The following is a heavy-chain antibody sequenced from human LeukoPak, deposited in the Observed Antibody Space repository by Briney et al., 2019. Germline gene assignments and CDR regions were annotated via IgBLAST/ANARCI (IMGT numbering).Heavy chain of an antibody. D-gene: IGHD1-14*01. V-gene: IGHV3-66*01. CDR3: ARVTRNDAFDI. J-gene: IGHJ3*02. CDR1: GFTVRSNY. CDR2: IYSGGGT. Sequence: GGSLRLSCAASGFTVRSNYMSWVRQAPGKGLEWVSVIYSGGGTYYADSVKGRFTISRDNSKNTLYLQMNSLRAEDTAVYYCARVTRNDAFDIWGQGTMVTVSS.